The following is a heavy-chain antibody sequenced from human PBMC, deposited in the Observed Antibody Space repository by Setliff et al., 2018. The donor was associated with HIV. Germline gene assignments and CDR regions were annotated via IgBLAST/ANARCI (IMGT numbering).Heavy chain of an antibody. J-gene: IGHJ6*03. Sequence: ASETLSLTCTVSGGSISSSSYSWGWIRLPPGKGLEWIGSIYYTGSANYNPSLKSRVTMSVDTSKNQISLKLSSVTAADTAVYYCARHSDSSSWPPGGYYHYMDVWGKGTTVTVSS. V-gene: IGHV4-39*01. CDR2: IYYTGSA. CDR3: ARHSDSSSWPPGGYYHYMDV. D-gene: IGHD6-13*01. CDR1: GGSISSSSYS.